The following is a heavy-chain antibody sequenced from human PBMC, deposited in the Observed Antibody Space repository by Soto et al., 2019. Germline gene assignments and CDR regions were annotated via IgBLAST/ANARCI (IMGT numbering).Heavy chain of an antibody. J-gene: IGHJ6*02. V-gene: IGHV1-69*01. D-gene: IGHD3-10*01. CDR2: IIPNFDTP. CDR3: AVAMVREILIFESSGMHV. Sequence: QVHLVQSVAEVKKPGSSVKVSCKTSGGSFNNYAVSWVRQAPGHGLEWMGGIIPNFDTPNYAQKFQDRVTIIADESTSTVYMELRSLRSNDTAVYYCAVAMVREILIFESSGMHVWGQGTTVIVSS. CDR1: GGSFNNYA.